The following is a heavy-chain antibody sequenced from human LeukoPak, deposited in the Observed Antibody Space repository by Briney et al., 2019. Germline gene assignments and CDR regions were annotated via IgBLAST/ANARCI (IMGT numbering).Heavy chain of an antibody. CDR3: ANHYGDYGVLYFDY. Sequence: ASVKVSCKASGYTFTSYGISWVRQAPGRGLEWMGWISAYNGNTNYAQKLQGRVTMTTDTSTSTAYMELRSLRSDDTAVYYCANHYGDYGVLYFDYWGQGTLVTVSS. V-gene: IGHV1-18*01. CDR1: GYTFTSYG. D-gene: IGHD4-17*01. CDR2: ISAYNGNT. J-gene: IGHJ4*02.